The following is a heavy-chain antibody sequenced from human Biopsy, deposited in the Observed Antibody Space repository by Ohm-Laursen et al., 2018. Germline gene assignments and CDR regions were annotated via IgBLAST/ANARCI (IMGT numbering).Heavy chain of an antibody. CDR2: FSHTGTT. CDR1: GKTFSDYY. CDR3: ARGPYGDNAGAFDV. Sequence: SETLSLTWEVYGKTFSDYYWSWIRQPPGKGLEWIGEFSHTGTTIYNPSLKSRLTISVDKSKNHFSLRLTSVTAADTATYFCARGPYGDNAGAFDVWGQGTVVTVSS. V-gene: IGHV4-34*01. D-gene: IGHD4/OR15-4a*01. J-gene: IGHJ3*01.